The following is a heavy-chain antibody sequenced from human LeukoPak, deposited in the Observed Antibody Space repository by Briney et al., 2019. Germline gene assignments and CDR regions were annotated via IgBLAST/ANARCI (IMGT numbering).Heavy chain of an antibody. D-gene: IGHD6-6*01. CDR3: AKKRDSSSSNYYYYGMDV. CDR2: ISGSGGST. V-gene: IGHV3-23*01. CDR1: GFTFSSYA. J-gene: IGHJ6*02. Sequence: PGRSLRLSCAASGFTFSSYAMHWVRQAPGKGLEWVSAISGSGGSTYYADSVKGRFTISRDNSKNTLYLQMNSLRAKDTAVYYCAKKRDSSSSNYYYYGMDVWGQGTTVTVSS.